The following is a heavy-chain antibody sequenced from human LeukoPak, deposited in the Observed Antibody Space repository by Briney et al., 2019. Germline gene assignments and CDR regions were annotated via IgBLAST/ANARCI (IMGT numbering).Heavy chain of an antibody. CDR2: ISGSGTST. CDR1: GFTFSHYA. J-gene: IGHJ4*02. V-gene: IGHV3-23*01. CDR3: AEDVPVAGNSNS. D-gene: IGHD6-19*01. Sequence: GGSLRLSCAVSGFTFSHYAMSWVRRAPGKGLKWVSAISGSGTSTYYADSVKGRFTISRDNFKNTVYLQMNSLRVDDTAVYYCAEDVPVAGNSNSWGQETLVTVS.